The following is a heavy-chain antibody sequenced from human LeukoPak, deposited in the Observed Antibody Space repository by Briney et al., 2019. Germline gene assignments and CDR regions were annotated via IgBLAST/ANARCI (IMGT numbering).Heavy chain of an antibody. CDR3: ARDSIAAPIMGFDY. Sequence: ASVKVSCKDSGGTFSSYAISWVRQAPGQGLEWMGGIIPIFGTANYAQKFQGRVTITADESTSTAYMELSSLRSEDTAVYYCARDSIAAPIMGFDYWGQGTLVTVSS. V-gene: IGHV1-69*13. D-gene: IGHD6-6*01. J-gene: IGHJ4*02. CDR1: GGTFSSYA. CDR2: IIPIFGTA.